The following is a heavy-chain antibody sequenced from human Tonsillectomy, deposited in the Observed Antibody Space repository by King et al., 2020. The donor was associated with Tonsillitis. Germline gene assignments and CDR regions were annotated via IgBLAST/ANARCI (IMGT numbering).Heavy chain of an antibody. Sequence: QLVQSGAEVEKPGASVKVSCKASGYTFTDYYIHWVRQAPGQGLEWMGWINPNSGGTNFAQTFQGRVTMTRDTSISTAYMELSSLTSADTAVYYCARGKGRTTSSWFDPWGQGTLVTVSS. CDR2: INPNSGGT. V-gene: IGHV1-2*02. CDR3: ARGKGRTTSSWFDP. D-gene: IGHD4-17*01. J-gene: IGHJ5*02. CDR1: GYTFTDYY.